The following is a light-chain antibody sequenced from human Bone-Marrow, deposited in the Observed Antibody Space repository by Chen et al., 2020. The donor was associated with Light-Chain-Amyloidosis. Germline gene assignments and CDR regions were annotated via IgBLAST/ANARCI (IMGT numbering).Light chain of an antibody. V-gene: IGLV3-21*02. Sequence: SYVLTQPPSVSVAPGQTATTPCGGTNIGSRTVHWYQQKPGQAPVVVVYDDSDRPSGIPERFSGSNSGNTATLTISRVDGGDEADYYCQVWDTSSDHPVFGGGTKVTVL. CDR3: QVWDTSSDHPV. CDR2: DDS. J-gene: IGLJ2*01. CDR1: NIGSRT.